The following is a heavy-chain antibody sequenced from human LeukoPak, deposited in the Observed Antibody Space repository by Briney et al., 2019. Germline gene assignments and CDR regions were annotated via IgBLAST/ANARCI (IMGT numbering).Heavy chain of an antibody. Sequence: GGSLRLSCAASGFTFSSYAMHWVRQAPGKGLEWVAVISYDGSNKYYADSVKGRFTISRDNSKNTLYLQMKSLRAEDTAVYYCAREDTAIDYWGQGTLVTVSS. J-gene: IGHJ4*02. CDR1: GFTFSSYA. D-gene: IGHD5-18*01. V-gene: IGHV3-30-3*01. CDR3: AREDTAIDY. CDR2: ISYDGSNK.